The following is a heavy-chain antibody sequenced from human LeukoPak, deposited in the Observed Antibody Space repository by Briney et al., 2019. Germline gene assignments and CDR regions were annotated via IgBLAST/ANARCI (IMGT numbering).Heavy chain of an antibody. CDR2: IGGSDDST. V-gene: IGHV3-23*01. CDR1: GFIFGDFA. D-gene: IGHD2-21*01. Sequence: GGSLRLSCEGSGFIFGDFAMNWVRQTPGKGLEWVSVIGGSDDSTHYADSVKGRFTISRDNSKNTLYLQMNSLRADDTAVYYCARVAADCYNMKCNPLLDLWGQGSLVTVSS. J-gene: IGHJ5*02. CDR3: ARVAADCYNMKCNPLLDL.